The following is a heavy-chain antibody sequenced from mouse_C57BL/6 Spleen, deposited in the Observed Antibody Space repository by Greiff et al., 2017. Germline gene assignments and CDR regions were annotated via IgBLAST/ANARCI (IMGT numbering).Heavy chain of an antibody. CDR1: GFTFSDAW. V-gene: IGHV6-6*01. CDR2: IRNKANNHAT. Sequence: EVKVEESGGGLVQPGGSMKLSCAASGFTFSDAWMDWVRQSPEKGLEWVAEIRNKANNHATYYAESVKGRFTISRDDSKSSVYLQMNSLRAEDTGIYYCTRRGDYDSAWFAYWGQGTLVTVSA. D-gene: IGHD2-4*01. J-gene: IGHJ3*01. CDR3: TRRGDYDSAWFAY.